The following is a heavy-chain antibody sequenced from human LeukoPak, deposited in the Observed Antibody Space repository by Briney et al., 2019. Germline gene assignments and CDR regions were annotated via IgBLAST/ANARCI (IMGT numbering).Heavy chain of an antibody. V-gene: IGHV3-21*01. Sequence: GGSLRLSCAASGFTFSNYAMTWVRQAPGKGLEWVSSLSSRSRYIYYADSLKGRFTISRDNAKNSLYLQMNSLRAEDTAVYYCAKEGDYSSSFYYMDVWGKGTTVTISS. CDR2: LSSRSRYI. CDR3: AKEGDYSSSFYYMDV. D-gene: IGHD6-13*01. CDR1: GFTFSNYA. J-gene: IGHJ6*03.